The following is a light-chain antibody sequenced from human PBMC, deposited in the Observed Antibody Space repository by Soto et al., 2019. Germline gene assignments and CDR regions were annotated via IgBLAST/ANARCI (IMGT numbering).Light chain of an antibody. Sequence: QSALTQPDSVSASPGQSITISCTVTSSDVGGYNYVSWYQQHPVKAPKLVIYDVTNRPSGVSDRFSGSKSGNTASLTISGLQAEDEADYSCSSYTSSSTPYVFGTGTKGTVL. CDR3: SSYTSSSTPYV. J-gene: IGLJ1*01. V-gene: IGLV2-14*01. CDR1: SSDVGGYNY. CDR2: DVT.